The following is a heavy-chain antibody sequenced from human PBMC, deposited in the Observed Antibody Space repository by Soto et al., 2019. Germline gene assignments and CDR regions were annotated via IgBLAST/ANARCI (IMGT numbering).Heavy chain of an antibody. CDR1: GYTFSKFF. D-gene: IGHD6-6*01. J-gene: IGHJ4*02. V-gene: IGHV1-46*01. Sequence: HVQLVQSGADVKKPGASVKVSCKASGYTFSKFFIHWVRQAPGQGLEWLGFVHPGSGSANYAQKFQSRVSMTRDTSMSTVYLVLSRLRYEDTAMYFCARDSEGTSSLTHYWGQGTLVMVSS. CDR3: ARDSEGTSSLTHY. CDR2: VHPGSGSA.